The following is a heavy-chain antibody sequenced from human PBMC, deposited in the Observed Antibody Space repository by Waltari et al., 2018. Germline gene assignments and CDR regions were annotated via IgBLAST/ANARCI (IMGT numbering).Heavy chain of an antibody. CDR1: GYTFINYD. D-gene: IGHD3-22*01. Sequence: QVQLVQSGAEVKKPGASVRVSCKASGYTFINYDIHWVRQAPGQGLEWMGWLIPTFAMRGYAQKFQGRVSRTSDAPSRTAYMELSGLTPDATAVYYCARDYDTRTLYVENAFDVWGQGTVVTVSS. CDR3: ARDYDTRTLYVENAFDV. J-gene: IGHJ3*01. CDR2: LIPTFAMR. V-gene: IGHV1-8*02.